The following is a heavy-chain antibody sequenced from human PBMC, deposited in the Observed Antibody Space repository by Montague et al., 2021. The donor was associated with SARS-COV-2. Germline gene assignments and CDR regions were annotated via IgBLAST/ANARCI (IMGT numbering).Heavy chain of an antibody. CDR2: IYTSGST. V-gene: IGHV4-4*07. J-gene: IGHJ5*02. CDR1: GGSISSYY. CDR3: ARDRGYSGGYLFTYNWFDP. D-gene: IGHD1-26*01. Sequence: SETLSLTCTVSGGSISSYYWSWIRQPAGKGLEWIGRIYTSGSTNYNPSLKSRVTMSVDTSQNQFSLKLSSVTAADTAVYYCARDRGYSGGYLFTYNWFDPWGQGTLVTVSS.